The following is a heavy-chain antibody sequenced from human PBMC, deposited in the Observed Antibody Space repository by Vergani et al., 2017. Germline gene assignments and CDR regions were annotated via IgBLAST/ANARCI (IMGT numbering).Heavy chain of an antibody. CDR1: GGTFSNHV. Sequence: QVQLVQSGAEVKKPGSSVKVSCKSSGGTFSNHVLAWVRQAPGQGLEWMGGILPLFGTPTYAQRFQGRVTITADESTTTAYMELSSLRSEDTAVYYCATMKPGSSWYVSDEYFQHWGQGTLVTVSS. D-gene: IGHD6-13*01. V-gene: IGHV1-69*01. CDR3: ATMKPGSSWYVSDEYFQH. J-gene: IGHJ1*01. CDR2: ILPLFGTP.